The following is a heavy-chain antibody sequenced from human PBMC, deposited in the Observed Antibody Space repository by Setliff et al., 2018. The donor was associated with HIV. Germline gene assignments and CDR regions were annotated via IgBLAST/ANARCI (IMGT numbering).Heavy chain of an antibody. D-gene: IGHD2-2*01. CDR2: ISAYNGNT. J-gene: IGHJ3*02. Sequence: ASVKVSCKASGYALTSYGISWVRQAPGQGLEWMGWISAYNGNTNYAQKVQGRVTMTTDTSTSTAYMELRSLRSDDTAVYYCARDRGVYCRSTNCYSPVDAFDIWGQGTMVTVSS. CDR1: GYALTSYG. CDR3: ARDRGVYCRSTNCYSPVDAFDI. V-gene: IGHV1-18*01.